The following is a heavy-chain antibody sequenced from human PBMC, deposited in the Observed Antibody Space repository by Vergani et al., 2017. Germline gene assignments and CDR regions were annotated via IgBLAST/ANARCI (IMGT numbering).Heavy chain of an antibody. CDR2: INHSGST. CDR1: GGSFSGYY. J-gene: IGHJ5*02. D-gene: IGHD3-3*01. Sequence: QVQLQQWGAGLLKPSETLSLTCAVYGGSFSGYYWSWIRQPPGKGREWIGEINHSGSTNYNPSLKSRVTISVDTSKKQFSLKLSSVTAADTAVYYCARGRPYYDFWSGYYRPNWFDPWGQGTLVTVSS. CDR3: ARGRPYYDFWSGYYRPNWFDP. V-gene: IGHV4-34*01.